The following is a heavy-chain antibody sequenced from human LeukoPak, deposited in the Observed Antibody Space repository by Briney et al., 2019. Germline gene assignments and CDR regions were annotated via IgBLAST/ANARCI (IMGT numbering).Heavy chain of an antibody. CDR1: GGSISSGGYY. CDR2: IYTSGST. J-gene: IGHJ4*02. Sequence: PSETLSLTCTVSGGSISSGGYYWSWIRQPAGKGLEWIGRIYTSGSTNYNPSLKSRVTISVDTSKNQFSLKLSSVTAADTAVYYCARANWGSLFDYWGQGTLVTVSS. V-gene: IGHV4-61*02. D-gene: IGHD7-27*01. CDR3: ARANWGSLFDY.